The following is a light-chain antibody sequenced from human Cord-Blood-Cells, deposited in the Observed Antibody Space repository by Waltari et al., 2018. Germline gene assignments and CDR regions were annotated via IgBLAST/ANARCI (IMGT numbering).Light chain of an antibody. V-gene: IGLV3-21*04. CDR1: NIGSKS. CDR3: QVWDSSSDHYV. CDR2: YDS. Sequence: SYVLTPPPSVSVAPGKTARITCGGNNIGSKSVHWDQQKPGQAPVLVIYYDSHRPSGIPERFSGANSGNTATLTISRVEAGDEADYYCQVWDSSSDHYVFGTGTKVTVL. J-gene: IGLJ1*01.